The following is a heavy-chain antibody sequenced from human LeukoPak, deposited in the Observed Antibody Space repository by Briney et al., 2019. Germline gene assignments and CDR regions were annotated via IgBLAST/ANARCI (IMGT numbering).Heavy chain of an antibody. D-gene: IGHD6-19*01. CDR2: ISYTGTT. CDR3: ARGAAGQAFDY. V-gene: IGHV4-59*12. J-gene: IGHJ4*02. CDR1: GGSINNYY. Sequence: SETLSFTCTVSGGSINNYYWSWIRQPPWKGLEWIGYISYTGTTNYNPSLKSRVTISIDTSKNQFSLKLTSVTAADTAVYYCARGAAGQAFDYWGQGTLVTVSS.